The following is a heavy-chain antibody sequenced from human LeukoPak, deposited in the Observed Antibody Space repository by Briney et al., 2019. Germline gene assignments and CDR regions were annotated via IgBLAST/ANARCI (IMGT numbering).Heavy chain of an antibody. D-gene: IGHD6-19*01. CDR3: ARLMRVPVAATPRYYYIDV. J-gene: IGHJ6*03. CDR1: GGSISSSSYY. Sequence: SETLSLTCTVSGGSISSSSYYWGWIRQPPGKGLEWIGSIYYSGSTYYNPSLKSRLTISVDTPTKQFSLKVSSVTAADTAVYYCARLMRVPVAATPRYYYIDVWGKGTTVTISS. V-gene: IGHV4-39*07. CDR2: IYYSGST.